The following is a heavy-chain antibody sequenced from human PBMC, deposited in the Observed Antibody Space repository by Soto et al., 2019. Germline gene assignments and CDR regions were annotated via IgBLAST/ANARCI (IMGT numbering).Heavy chain of an antibody. CDR3: ARVGPDSSGYYPDY. D-gene: IGHD3-22*01. CDR2: IYYSGST. V-gene: IGHV4-31*03. CDR1: GGSISSGGYY. J-gene: IGHJ4*02. Sequence: SETLSLTCTVSGGSISSGGYYWSWIRQHPGKGLEWIGYIYYSGSTYYNPSLKSRVTISVDTSKNQFSLKLSSVTAADTAVYYCARVGPDSSGYYPDYWGQGTLVTVSS.